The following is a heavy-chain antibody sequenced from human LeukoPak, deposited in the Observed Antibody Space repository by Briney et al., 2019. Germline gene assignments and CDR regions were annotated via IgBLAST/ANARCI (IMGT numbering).Heavy chain of an antibody. J-gene: IGHJ5*02. V-gene: IGHV3-23*01. Sequence: GGSLRLTCAASGFTFSSYAMSWVRQAPGKGLEWLSVTSDSGGSTYSADSVKGRFTISRDNSKNTLYLQMNTLTAEDTAVYYCAKLVPSDDFWSGYLGWFDPWGQGTLVTVSS. CDR3: AKLVPSDDFWSGYLGWFDP. D-gene: IGHD3-3*01. CDR1: GFTFSSYA. CDR2: TSDSGGST.